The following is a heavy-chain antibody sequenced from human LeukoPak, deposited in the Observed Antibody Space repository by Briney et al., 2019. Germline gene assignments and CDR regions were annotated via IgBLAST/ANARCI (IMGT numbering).Heavy chain of an antibody. V-gene: IGHV3-30*18. CDR1: GFTVSRNY. Sequence: GGSLRLSCAASGFTVSRNYMSWVRQAPGKGLEWVALISYDGSINDYADSVKGRFTISRDNSKNTLYLQMNSLRAEDTAVYYCAKDTGSLGGFDYWGQGTLVTVSS. CDR2: ISYDGSIN. D-gene: IGHD1-26*01. CDR3: AKDTGSLGGFDY. J-gene: IGHJ4*02.